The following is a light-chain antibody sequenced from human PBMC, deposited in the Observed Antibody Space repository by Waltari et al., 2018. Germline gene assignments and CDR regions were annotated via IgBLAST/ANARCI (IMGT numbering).Light chain of an antibody. Sequence: QSVLTQPPSVSGAPGPRVTISCTGSSSNIGAPYNLHWYQHLPGTAPKLLIYDDSHRPSGVPDRFSGSKSGTSASLAITGLRAEDEAEYYCQSYDSGLIGVVFGGGTKVTVL. CDR3: QSYDSGLIGVV. J-gene: IGLJ3*02. CDR2: DDS. CDR1: SSNIGAPYN. V-gene: IGLV1-40*01.